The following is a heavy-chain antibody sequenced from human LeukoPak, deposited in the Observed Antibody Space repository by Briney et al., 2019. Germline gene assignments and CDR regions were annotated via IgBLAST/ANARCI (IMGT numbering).Heavy chain of an antibody. CDR1: GGSISSSSYY. Sequence: PSETLSLTCTVSGGSISSSSYYWGWIRQPPGKGLEWIGSIYYSGSTYYSPSLQSRVTISVDTSKNQFSLKLSSVTAADTAVYYCATFTAMVRYFDYWGQGTLVPVSS. CDR2: IYYSGST. V-gene: IGHV4-39*01. CDR3: ATFTAMVRYFDY. J-gene: IGHJ4*02. D-gene: IGHD5-18*01.